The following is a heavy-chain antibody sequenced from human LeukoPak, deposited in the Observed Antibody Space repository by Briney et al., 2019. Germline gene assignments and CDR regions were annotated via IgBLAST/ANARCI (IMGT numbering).Heavy chain of an antibody. V-gene: IGHV1-2*02. CDR3: ARDLRSALDF. CDR1: GYTFTGYY. Sequence: GASVKVSCKASGYTFTGYYMHWVRQAPGQGLEWMGWINPNSGVTNYAQQFQGRVTMTRDTSISTAYMELSRLTSDDTALYFCARDLRSALDFWGQGTMVSVSS. J-gene: IGHJ3*01. CDR2: INPNSGVT.